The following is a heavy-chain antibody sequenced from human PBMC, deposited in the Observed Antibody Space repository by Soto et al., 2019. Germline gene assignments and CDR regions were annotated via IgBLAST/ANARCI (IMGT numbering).Heavy chain of an antibody. Sequence: PSETLSLTCAVYGGSFSGYYWSWIRQPPGKGLEWIGEINHSGSTNYNPSLKSRVTISVDTSKNQFSLRLSSVTAADTAVYYCARRARKQIAPISYWGQGTLVTVSS. CDR2: INHSGST. J-gene: IGHJ4*02. CDR3: ARRARKQIAPISY. CDR1: GGSFSGYY. V-gene: IGHV4-34*01. D-gene: IGHD6-6*01.